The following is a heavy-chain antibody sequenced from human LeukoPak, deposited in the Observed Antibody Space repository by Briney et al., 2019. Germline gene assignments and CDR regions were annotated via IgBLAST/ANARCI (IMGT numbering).Heavy chain of an antibody. D-gene: IGHD2-2*01. CDR1: GYTFTGYY. J-gene: IGHJ4*02. CDR2: INPNSGGT. Sequence: ASVKVSCKASGYTFTGYYMHWVRQAPGQGLEWMGWINPNSGGTNYAQKFQGRVTMTRDTSISTAYMELSRLRSDDTAVYYYAGVYCSSTSCSFDYWGQGTLVTVSS. V-gene: IGHV1-2*02. CDR3: AGVYCSSTSCSFDY.